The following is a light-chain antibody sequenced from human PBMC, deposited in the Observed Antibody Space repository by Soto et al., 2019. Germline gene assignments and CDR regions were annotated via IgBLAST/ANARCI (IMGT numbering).Light chain of an antibody. J-gene: IGKJ2*01. CDR1: QTIDNW. CDR2: KVS. CDR3: QQYTAYPYT. Sequence: DIQMTQAPSTLSASVGDRVTITCRASQTIDNWLAWYQQIPGKAPNLLIYKVSILDSGVPSRFSGSGSGTEFALTITSLQPEYFATYYCQQYTAYPYTFAQGTKQQIK. V-gene: IGKV1-5*03.